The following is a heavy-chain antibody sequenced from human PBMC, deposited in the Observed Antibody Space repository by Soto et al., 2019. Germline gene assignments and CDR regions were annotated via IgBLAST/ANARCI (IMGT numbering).Heavy chain of an antibody. CDR2: INAGSGDS. Sequence: ASVKVSCKASEYTFTSYAIHWLRQAPGQSLECMGWINAGSGDSKYSQKFQGRVTISSXTXXSXXYMXLSSLRSEDTAVYYCARLGSGWFNWFDPWG. J-gene: IGHJ5*02. V-gene: IGHV1-3*01. CDR3: ARLGSGWFNWFDP. CDR1: EYTFTSYA. D-gene: IGHD6-19*01.